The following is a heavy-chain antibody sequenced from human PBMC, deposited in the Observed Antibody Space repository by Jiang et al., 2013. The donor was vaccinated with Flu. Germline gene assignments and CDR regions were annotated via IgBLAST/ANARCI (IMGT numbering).Heavy chain of an antibody. CDR3: AHRAITVTTPSWFDP. Sequence: KPTQTLTLTCTFSGFSLSTSGVGVGWIRQPPGKALEWLALIYWDDDKRYSPSLKNRLTITKDTSKNQVVLTMTNMDPVDTATYYCAHRAITVTTPSWFDPWGQGTLVTVSS. CDR1: GFSLSTSGVG. V-gene: IGHV2-5*02. J-gene: IGHJ5*02. D-gene: IGHD1-7*01. CDR2: IYWDDDK.